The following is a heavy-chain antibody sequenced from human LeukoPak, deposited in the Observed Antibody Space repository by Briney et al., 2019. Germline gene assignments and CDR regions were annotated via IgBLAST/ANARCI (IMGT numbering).Heavy chain of an antibody. J-gene: IGHJ4*02. Sequence: PGGSLRLSCAASGFTFSSYGMHWVRQAPGKGLEWVAFIRYDGSNKYCADSVKGRFTISRDNSKNTLYLQMNSLRAEDTAVYYCAKDLSTGGYYDSSGYPTFFDYWGQGTLVTVSS. CDR2: IRYDGSNK. CDR3: AKDLSTGGYYDSSGYPTFFDY. V-gene: IGHV3-30*02. CDR1: GFTFSSYG. D-gene: IGHD3-22*01.